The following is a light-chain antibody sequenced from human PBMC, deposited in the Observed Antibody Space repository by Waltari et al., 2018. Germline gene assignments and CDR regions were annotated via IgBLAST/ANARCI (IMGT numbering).Light chain of an antibody. Sequence: QSALTQPASVSWSPGQSITISCTGTSSDVGAYNHVSWYQQHPGKAPKLMISEVSNRPSGVSNRFSGSKSGNTASLTISGLQAEDEADYYCSSSTSSSTLVFGGGTKLTVL. V-gene: IGLV2-14*01. CDR2: EVS. CDR1: SSDVGAYNH. J-gene: IGLJ3*02. CDR3: SSSTSSSTLV.